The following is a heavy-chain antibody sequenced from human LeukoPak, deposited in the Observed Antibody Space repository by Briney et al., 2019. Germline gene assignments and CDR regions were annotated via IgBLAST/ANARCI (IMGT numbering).Heavy chain of an antibody. CDR3: VREDTPATANY. CDR2: ISGGGDIT. CDR1: GFNFANHA. V-gene: IGHV3-23*01. Sequence: GGSLRLSCAASGFNFANHAMSWVRRTPGKGLEWVSAISGGGDITYYADSVTGRFTISRDNSKDTLFLQVHSLRPGDTAVYYCVREDTPATANYWGQGTLVTISS. J-gene: IGHJ4*02. D-gene: IGHD2-21*02.